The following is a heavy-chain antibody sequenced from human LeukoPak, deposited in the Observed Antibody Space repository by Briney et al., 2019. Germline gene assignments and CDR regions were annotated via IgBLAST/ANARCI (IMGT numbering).Heavy chain of an antibody. Sequence: GGSLRLSCAASGFTFSSYAMHWVRQAPGKGLEWVAVISYDGSNKYYADSVKGRFTISRDNSKNTLYLQMNSLRAEDTAVYYCARGGGYSYGRYYYYYYGMDVWGQGTTVTVSS. V-gene: IGHV3-30-3*01. D-gene: IGHD5-18*01. CDR2: ISYDGSNK. CDR3: ARGGGYSYGRYYYYYYGMDV. CDR1: GFTFSSYA. J-gene: IGHJ6*02.